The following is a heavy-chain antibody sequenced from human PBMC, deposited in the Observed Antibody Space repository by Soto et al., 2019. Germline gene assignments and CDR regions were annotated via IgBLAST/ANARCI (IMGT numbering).Heavy chain of an antibody. D-gene: IGHD6-13*01. V-gene: IGHV4-39*01. CDR1: GGSISSSSYY. Sequence: PWETLSLTCTVSGGSISSSSYYWGWIRQPPGKGLEWIGSIYYSGSTYYNPSLKSRVTISVDTSKNQFSLKLSSVTAADTAVYYCQIAAAGTFLDYWGQGTLVTVSS. J-gene: IGHJ4*02. CDR3: QIAAAGTFLDY. CDR2: IYYSGST.